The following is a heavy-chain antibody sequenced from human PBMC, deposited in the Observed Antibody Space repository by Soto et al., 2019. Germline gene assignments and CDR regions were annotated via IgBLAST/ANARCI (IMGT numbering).Heavy chain of an antibody. V-gene: IGHV4-30-4*01. Sequence: QVQLQESGPGLVRPSQTLSLTCTVSGDSINSVDHYWSWIRQPPGKGLEWMGYIYHSWSTHYNPSLTSRLTISIDTSTNRFSLNLTSVTAADPAVYFCARLRWETENNWFDPWGQGALVTVSS. CDR2: IYHSWST. J-gene: IGHJ5*02. CDR1: GDSINSVDHY. CDR3: ARLRWETENNWFDP. D-gene: IGHD1-26*01.